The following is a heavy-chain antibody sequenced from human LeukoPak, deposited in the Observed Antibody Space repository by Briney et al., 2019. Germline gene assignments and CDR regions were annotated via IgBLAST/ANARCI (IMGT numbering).Heavy chain of an antibody. CDR3: AKDPGNWGYDY. D-gene: IGHD7-27*01. CDR2: ISGGGDIT. CDR1: GFNFANHA. V-gene: IGHV3-23*01. Sequence: GGSLRLSCAASGFNFANHAMSWVRQTPGKGLEWVSAISGGGDITYYADSVTGRFTISRDNSKNTLYLQMNSLRAEDTAVYYCAKDPGNWGYDYWGQGTLVTVSS. J-gene: IGHJ4*02.